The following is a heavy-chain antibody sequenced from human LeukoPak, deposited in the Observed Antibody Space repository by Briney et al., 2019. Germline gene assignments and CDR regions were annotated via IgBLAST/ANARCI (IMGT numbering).Heavy chain of an antibody. Sequence: GGSLRLSCSASGFTFSSYAMHWIRQAPGKGLEYVSAISSNGGSTYYADSVKGRFTISRDNSKNTLYLQMSSLRAEDTAVYYCAKDQGGYEYYFDYWGQGTLVTVSS. V-gene: IGHV3-64D*06. CDR2: ISSNGGST. D-gene: IGHD5-12*01. J-gene: IGHJ4*02. CDR3: AKDQGGYEYYFDY. CDR1: GFTFSSYA.